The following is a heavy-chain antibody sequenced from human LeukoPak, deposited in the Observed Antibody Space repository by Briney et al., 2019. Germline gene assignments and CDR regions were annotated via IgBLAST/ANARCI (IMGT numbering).Heavy chain of an antibody. V-gene: IGHV4-39*07. CDR1: GGSFSSSPYY. CDR2: IDYSGSS. D-gene: IGHD3-9*01. Sequence: SETLSLTCTVSGGSFSSSPYYWAWIRQPPGKGLEWIGSIDYSGSSYYSPSLKSRVTMSVDTSKNQFSLRLSSVTAADTAVYYCARNSNYDLLTGYDWLLWDSWGQGALVTVSS. J-gene: IGHJ4*02. CDR3: ARNSNYDLLTGYDWLLWDS.